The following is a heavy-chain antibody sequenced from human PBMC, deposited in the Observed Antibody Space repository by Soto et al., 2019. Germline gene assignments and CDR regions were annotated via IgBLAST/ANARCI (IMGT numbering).Heavy chain of an antibody. V-gene: IGHV1-69*12. D-gene: IGHD1-7*01. J-gene: IGHJ3*02. Sequence: QVQLVQSGAEVKKSGSSVKVACKVSGDTFGNYAINWVRRAPGQGLEWMGAIVPIFRTTNYAQKFQGRVTITADESTITAYMELSRLRSDDTATYYCAREASAPGTFREDASDIWGQGTKVTVSS. CDR3: AREASAPGTFREDASDI. CDR1: GDTFGNYA. CDR2: IVPIFRTT.